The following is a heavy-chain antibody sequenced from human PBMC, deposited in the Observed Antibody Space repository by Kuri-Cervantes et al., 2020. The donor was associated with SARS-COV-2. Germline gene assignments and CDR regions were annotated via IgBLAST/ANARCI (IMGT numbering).Heavy chain of an antibody. J-gene: IGHJ6*03. D-gene: IGHD2-15*01. Sequence: SETLSLTCTVSGGSISSHYWSWIRQPPGKGLEWIGSIYYSGSTYYNPSLKSRVTISVDTSKNQFSLKLSSVTAADTAVYYCASGALGSYPYYYYYMDVWGKGTTVTVSS. V-gene: IGHV4-59*05. CDR3: ASGALGSYPYYYYYMDV. CDR2: IYYSGST. CDR1: GGSISSHY.